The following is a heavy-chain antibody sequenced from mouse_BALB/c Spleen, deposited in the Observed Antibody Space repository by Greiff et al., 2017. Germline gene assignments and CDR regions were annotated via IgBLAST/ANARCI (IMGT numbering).Heavy chain of an antibody. CDR1: GFTFSSYA. V-gene: IGHV5-6-5*01. CDR2: ISSGGST. D-gene: IGHD1-1*01. CDR3: ARGLVTTVVAFAY. Sequence: EVHLVESGGGLVKPGGSLKLSCAASGFTFSSYAMSWVRQTPEKRLEWVASISSGGSTYYPDSVKGRFTISRDNARNILYLQMSSLRSEDTAMYYCARGLVTTVVAFAYWGQGTLVTVSA. J-gene: IGHJ3*01.